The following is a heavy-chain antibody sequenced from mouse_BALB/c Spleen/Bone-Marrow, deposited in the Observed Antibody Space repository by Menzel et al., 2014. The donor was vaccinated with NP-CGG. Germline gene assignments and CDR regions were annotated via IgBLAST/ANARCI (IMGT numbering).Heavy chain of an antibody. Sequence: QVQLQQPGPELVRPGVSEKISCMDSGYTFTENAMHWVKQSHAERLEWIGVISTYSGNTNYNQKFKGKATMTVDKSSSTAYMELARLTSEDSAIYYCASTAGTNYDYFAYWGQGTTLTVSS. CDR2: ISTYSGNT. J-gene: IGHJ2*01. D-gene: IGHD1-2*01. CDR1: GYTFTENA. CDR3: ASTAGTNYDYFAY. V-gene: IGHV1-67*01.